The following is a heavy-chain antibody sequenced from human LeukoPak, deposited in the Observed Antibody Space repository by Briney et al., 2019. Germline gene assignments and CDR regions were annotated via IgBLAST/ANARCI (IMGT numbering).Heavy chain of an antibody. D-gene: IGHD5-18*01. CDR2: INAGNGNT. V-gene: IGHV1-3*01. Sequence: ASVKVSFKASGYTFTSYAMHWVRQAPGQRLEWMGWINAGNGNTKYSQKFQGRVTITRDTSASTAYMELSSLRSEDTAVYYCARDPGYGYPNFDYWGQGTLVTVSS. J-gene: IGHJ4*02. CDR3: ARDPGYGYPNFDY. CDR1: GYTFTSYA.